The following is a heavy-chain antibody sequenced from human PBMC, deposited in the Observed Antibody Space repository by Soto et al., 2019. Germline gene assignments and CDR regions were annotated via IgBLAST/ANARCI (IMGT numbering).Heavy chain of an antibody. D-gene: IGHD6-6*01. V-gene: IGHV3-11*01. CDR3: ARAGPQSWGYSSSSGGVDY. CDR1: GFTFSDYY. J-gene: IGHJ4*02. Sequence: GGSLRLSCAASGFTFSDYYMSWIRQAPGKGLEWVSYISSSGSTIYYADSVKGRFTISRDNAKNSLYLQMNSLRAEDTAVYYCARAGPQSWGYSSSSGGVDYWGQGTLVTVAS. CDR2: ISSSGSTI.